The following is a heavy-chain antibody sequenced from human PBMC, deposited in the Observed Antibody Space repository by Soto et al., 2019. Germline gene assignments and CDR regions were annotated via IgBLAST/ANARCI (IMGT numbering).Heavy chain of an antibody. CDR3: ARAYSGRLPRRADYYFAMDV. D-gene: IGHD2-15*01. V-gene: IGHV3-13*05. CDR2: IGAADDP. CDR1: GFTFSAYD. J-gene: IGHJ6*02. Sequence: GGSLRLSCAASGFTFSAYDMHWVRQTTGKGLEWVSAIGAADDPYYLGSVKGRFTISRENAKDSLYLQMNSLRAEDTAVYYCARAYSGRLPRRADYYFAMDVWGQGTTVTVSS.